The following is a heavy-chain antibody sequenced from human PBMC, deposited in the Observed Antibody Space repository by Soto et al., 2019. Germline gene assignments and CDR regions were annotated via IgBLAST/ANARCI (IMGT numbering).Heavy chain of an antibody. J-gene: IGHJ5*02. Sequence: SETLSLTCTVSGGSISSYYWSWIRQPAGKGLEWIGRIYTSGSTSYNPSLKSRVTMSVDTSKNQFSLKLSSVTAADTAVYYCARDLTLYDSSGYYPWGQGTLVTVSS. CDR2: IYTSGST. V-gene: IGHV4-4*07. CDR3: ARDLTLYDSSGYYP. D-gene: IGHD3-22*01. CDR1: GGSISSYY.